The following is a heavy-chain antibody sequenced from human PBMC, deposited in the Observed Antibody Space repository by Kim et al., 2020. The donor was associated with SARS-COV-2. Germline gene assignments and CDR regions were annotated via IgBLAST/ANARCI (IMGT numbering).Heavy chain of an antibody. CDR3: VRYPINGIYY. J-gene: IGHJ4*02. Sequence: GGSLRLSCTASGFTFSNYYMHWVRQAPGKGLEWVSRIYSDGSSTIYADSVKGRFTISRDNAKNTLYLQMNSLRVEDTAVYYCVRYPINGIYYWGQGNPVTVSS. D-gene: IGHD1-20*01. CDR2: IYSDGSST. V-gene: IGHV3-74*01. CDR1: GFTFSNYY.